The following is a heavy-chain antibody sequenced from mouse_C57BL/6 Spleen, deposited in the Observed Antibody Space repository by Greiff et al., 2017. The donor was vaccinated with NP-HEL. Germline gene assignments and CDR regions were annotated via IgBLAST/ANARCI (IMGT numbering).Heavy chain of an antibody. CDR3: ARSNYGYYAMDY. CDR2: ISSGGSYT. J-gene: IGHJ4*01. CDR1: GFTFSSYG. V-gene: IGHV5-6*01. Sequence: EVKVVESGGDLVKPGGSLKLSCAASGFTFSSYGMSWVRQTPDKRLEWVATISSGGSYTYYPDSVKGRFTISRDNAKNTLYLQMSSLKSEDTAMYYCARSNYGYYAMDYWGQGTSVTVSS. D-gene: IGHD2-5*01.